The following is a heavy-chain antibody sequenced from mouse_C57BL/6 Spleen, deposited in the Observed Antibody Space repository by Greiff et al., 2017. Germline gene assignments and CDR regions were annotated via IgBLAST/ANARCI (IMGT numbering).Heavy chain of an antibody. CDR1: GYSFTSDY. V-gene: IGHV1-66*01. CDR2: IYPGSGNT. Sequence: VQLQQSGPELVKPGASVKISCKASGYSFTSDYIHWVKQRPGQGLEWIGWIYPGSGNTKYNEKFKGKATLTADTSSSTAYMQLSSLTSEDSAVYYCARYYGNYYAMDYWGQGTSVTVSS. CDR3: ARYYGNYYAMDY. D-gene: IGHD2-1*01. J-gene: IGHJ4*01.